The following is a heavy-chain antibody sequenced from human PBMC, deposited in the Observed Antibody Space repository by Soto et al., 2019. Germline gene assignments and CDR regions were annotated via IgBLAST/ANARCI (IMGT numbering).Heavy chain of an antibody. Sequence: GFNVTNVWMNWVRQAPGKGLEWVGRIKSTTDGGTTDYAAPVKGRFSISRNDSRNTLFLQMNSLKTEDTAVYYCSHGYAQYFESWGQGTLVTVSS. CDR3: SHGYAQYFES. J-gene: IGHJ4*02. CDR2: IKSTTDGGTT. D-gene: IGHD5-18*01. V-gene: IGHV3-15*07. CDR1: GFNVTNVW.